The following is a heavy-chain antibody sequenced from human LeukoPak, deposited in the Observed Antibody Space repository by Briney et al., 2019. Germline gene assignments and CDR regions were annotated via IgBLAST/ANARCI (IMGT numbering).Heavy chain of an antibody. CDR2: IYYSGST. CDR3: ARFSYYYDSSGRGFDY. CDR1: GGSISSGDYY. V-gene: IGHV4-30-4*08. J-gene: IGHJ4*02. Sequence: SQTLSLTCTVSGGSISSGDYYWSWIRQPPGKGLEWIGYIYYSGSTYYNPSLKSRVTISVDTSKNQFSLKLSSVTAADTAVYYCARFSYYYDSSGRGFDYWGQGTLVTVPS. D-gene: IGHD3-22*01.